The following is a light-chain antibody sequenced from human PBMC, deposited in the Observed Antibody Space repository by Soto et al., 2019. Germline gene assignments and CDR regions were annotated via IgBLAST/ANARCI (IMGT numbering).Light chain of an antibody. CDR2: EDN. J-gene: IGLJ1*01. V-gene: IGLV2-23*01. CDR1: SSDIGTYNL. CDR3: CSYAGGATYV. Sequence: QSALTQPASVSGSPGQSFTISCTGTSSDIGTYNLVSWYQKYPGKAPKLIIYEDNKRPSGVSNRFSGSESGNTASLTISGLQAEDEAAYFCCSYAGGATYVFGTGTKLTVL.